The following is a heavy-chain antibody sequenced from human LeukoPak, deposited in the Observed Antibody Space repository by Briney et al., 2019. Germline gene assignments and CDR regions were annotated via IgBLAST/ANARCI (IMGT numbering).Heavy chain of an antibody. CDR3: AKDLPPSYYYDSSGAIDY. J-gene: IGHJ4*02. Sequence: GGSLRLSCAASGFTFSSYSMNWVRQAPGKGLEWVSSISSSSSYIYYADSVKGRFTISRDNSKNTLYLQMNSLRAEDTAVYYCAKDLPPSYYYDSSGAIDYWGQGTLVTVSS. CDR2: ISSSSSYI. V-gene: IGHV3-21*04. D-gene: IGHD3-22*01. CDR1: GFTFSSYS.